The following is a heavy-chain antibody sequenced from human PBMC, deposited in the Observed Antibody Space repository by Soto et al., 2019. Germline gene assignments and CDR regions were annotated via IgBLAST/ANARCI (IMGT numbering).Heavy chain of an antibody. J-gene: IGHJ5*02. CDR1: GGSISSGGYY. D-gene: IGHD3-9*01. CDR3: AILTGYPNWFAP. CDR2: IYYSGST. V-gene: IGHV4-31*03. Sequence: SETLSLTCTVSGGSISSGGYYWSWIRQHPGKGLEWIGYIYYSGSTYYNPSLKSRVTISVDTSKNQFSLELSSVTAADTAVYYCAILTGYPNWFAPWGQGTLVTVSS.